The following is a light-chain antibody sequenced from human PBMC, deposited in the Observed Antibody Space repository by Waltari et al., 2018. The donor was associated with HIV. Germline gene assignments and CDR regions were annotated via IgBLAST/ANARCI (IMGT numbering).Light chain of an antibody. CDR1: SSDVGGYNY. Sequence: QSALTQPASVSGSLGQSITISCTGPSSDVGGYNYVSWYQQHPGKAPKLMIYDVSNRPSGVSNRFSGSKSGNTASLTISGLQAEDETDYYCSSYTSSSTYYVFGTGTKVTVL. V-gene: IGLV2-14*03. J-gene: IGLJ1*01. CDR2: DVS. CDR3: SSYTSSSTYYV.